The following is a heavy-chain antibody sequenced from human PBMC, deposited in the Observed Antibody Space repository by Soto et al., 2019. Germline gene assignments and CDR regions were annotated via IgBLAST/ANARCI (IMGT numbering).Heavy chain of an antibody. CDR2: IYYSGST. Sequence: QVQLQESGPGLVKPSETLSLTCTVSGGSVSSGSYYWSWIRQPPGQGLEWIGYIYYSGSTNYNPSPKSRVTIAVDTCKNQFSLKLSSVTAADTAVYYCARERIVVVPAASRFDPWGQGTLVTVSA. D-gene: IGHD2-2*01. J-gene: IGHJ5*02. CDR1: GGSVSSGSYY. V-gene: IGHV4-61*01. CDR3: ARERIVVVPAASRFDP.